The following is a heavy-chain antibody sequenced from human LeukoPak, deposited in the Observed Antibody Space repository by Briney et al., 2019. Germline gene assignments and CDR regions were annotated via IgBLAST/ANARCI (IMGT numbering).Heavy chain of an antibody. CDR2: IYSSRST. CDR1: GGSISSGDYF. V-gene: IGHV4-30-4*01. Sequence: PSQTLSLTCTVSGGSISSGDYFWSWIRQSPGTGLEYIGYIYSSRSTYYNPSLGSRVIISADTSKNQFSLKLSSVTAADTAVYYCVSHYGEVDYWGQGTLVTVSS. CDR3: VSHYGEVDY. D-gene: IGHD4-17*01. J-gene: IGHJ4*02.